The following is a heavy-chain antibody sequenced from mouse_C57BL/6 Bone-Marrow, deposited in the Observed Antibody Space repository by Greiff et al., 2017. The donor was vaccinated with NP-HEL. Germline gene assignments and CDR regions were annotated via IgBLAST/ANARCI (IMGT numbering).Heavy chain of an antibody. CDR1: GFTFSSYG. Sequence: EVQLVESGGDLVKPGGSLKLSCAASGFTFSSYGMSWVRQTPDKRLEWVATISSGGSYNYYPDSVKGQFTISTDNAKNTLYLQMSSLKSEDTAMYYCARHYYSNYFDYWGQGTTLTVSS. CDR2: ISSGGSYN. D-gene: IGHD2-5*01. CDR3: ARHYYSNYFDY. V-gene: IGHV5-6*01. J-gene: IGHJ2*01.